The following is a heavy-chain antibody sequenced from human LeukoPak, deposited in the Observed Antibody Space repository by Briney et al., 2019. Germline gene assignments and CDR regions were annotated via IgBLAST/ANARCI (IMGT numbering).Heavy chain of an antibody. J-gene: IGHJ4*02. D-gene: IGHD3-10*01. CDR3: ARAGYYFDY. Sequence: PGGSLRLSCAASGFTFSSYETNWVRQAPGKGLEWVSYISSSGSTIYYADSVKGRFTISRGNAKNSLYLQMNSLRAEDTAVYYCARAGYYFDYWGQGTLVTVSS. V-gene: IGHV3-48*03. CDR1: GFTFSSYE. CDR2: ISSSGSTI.